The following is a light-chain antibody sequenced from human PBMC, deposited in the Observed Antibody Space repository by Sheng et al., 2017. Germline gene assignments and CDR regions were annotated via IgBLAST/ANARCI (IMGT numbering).Light chain of an antibody. J-gene: IGLJ3*02. CDR3: CSYAGSLTWV. V-gene: IGLV2-23*01. Sequence: SALTQPASVSGSPGQSITISCSGTTGDVGAYNLVSWYQQYPGKAPKLIIYEGVKRPSGVSNRFSGSKSGNAASLTISGLQADDEADYHCCSYAGSLTWVFGGGTKLTVL. CDR2: EGV. CDR1: TGDVGAYNL.